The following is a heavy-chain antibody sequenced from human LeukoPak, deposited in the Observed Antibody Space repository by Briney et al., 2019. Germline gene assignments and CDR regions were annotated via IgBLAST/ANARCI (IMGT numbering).Heavy chain of an antibody. CDR2: ISGSGGST. D-gene: IGHD3-10*01. CDR1: GFTFSSYA. CDR3: TTEGSGRSTYYYYGMDV. J-gene: IGHJ6*02. V-gene: IGHV3-23*01. Sequence: LPGGSLRLSCATSGFTFSSYAMSWVRQAPGKGLEWVSAISGSGGSTYYADSVKGRFTISRDNSKNTLYLQMNSLRAEDTAVYYCTTEGSGRSTYYYYGMDVWGQGTTVTVSS.